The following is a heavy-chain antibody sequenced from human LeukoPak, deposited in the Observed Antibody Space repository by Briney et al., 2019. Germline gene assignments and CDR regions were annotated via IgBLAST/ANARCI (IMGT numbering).Heavy chain of an antibody. CDR3: AREGIAVAGPYYYYYYYMDV. CDR2: ISYDGSNK. D-gene: IGHD6-19*01. Sequence: GGSLRLSCAASGFTFSSYAMHWVRQAPGKGLEWVAGISYDGSNKYYADSVKGRFTISRDNSKNTLYLQMNSLRAEDTAVYYCAREGIAVAGPYYYYYYYMDVWGKGTTVTVSS. CDR1: GFTFSSYA. J-gene: IGHJ6*03. V-gene: IGHV3-30*01.